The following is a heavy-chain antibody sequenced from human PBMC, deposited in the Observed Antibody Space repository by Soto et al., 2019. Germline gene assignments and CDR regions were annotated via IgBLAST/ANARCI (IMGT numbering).Heavy chain of an antibody. CDR3: AKTEPLDY. Sequence: GGSLRLSCAASGFTFSSYGMHWVRQAPGKGLEWVAVISYDGSNKYYADSVKGRFTISRDNSKNTLYLQMNSLRAEDTAVYYCAKTEPLDYWGQGTLVTVSS. CDR2: ISYDGSNK. CDR1: GFTFSSYG. J-gene: IGHJ4*02. V-gene: IGHV3-30*18.